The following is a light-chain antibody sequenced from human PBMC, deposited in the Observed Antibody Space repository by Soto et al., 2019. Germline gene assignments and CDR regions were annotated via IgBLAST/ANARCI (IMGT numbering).Light chain of an antibody. J-gene: IGKJ1*01. V-gene: IGKV1-39*01. Sequence: DIQMTQSPSSLSASVGDRVTITCRASQSISRFLNWYQQKSGKPPQLLIYAASSLQSGVPSRFSGSGSGTHFTLTIISLQPEDFATYYCHHTYIPPPWTFGHGSKVEIK. CDR3: HHTYIPPPWT. CDR1: QSISRF. CDR2: AAS.